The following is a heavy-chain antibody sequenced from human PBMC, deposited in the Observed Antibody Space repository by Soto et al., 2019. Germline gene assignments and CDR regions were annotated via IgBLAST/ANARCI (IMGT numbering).Heavy chain of an antibody. J-gene: IGHJ5*02. V-gene: IGHV1-18*01. CDR1: GYTFTSYG. D-gene: IGHD6-13*01. Sequence: GASVKVSCKASGYTFTSYGISWVRQAPGQGLEWMGWISAYNGNTNYAQKLQGRVTMTTDTSTSTAYMELRSLRSDDTAVYYCARDPSIAAAGTWWFDPWGQGTLVTVSS. CDR2: ISAYNGNT. CDR3: ARDPSIAAAGTWWFDP.